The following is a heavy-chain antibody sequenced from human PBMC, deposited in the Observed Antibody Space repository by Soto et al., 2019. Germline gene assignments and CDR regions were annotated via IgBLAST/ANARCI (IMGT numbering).Heavy chain of an antibody. J-gene: IGHJ4*02. CDR1: GVSVSSGAYY. CDR3: AKGSIEYSASVDH. V-gene: IGHV3-23*01. CDR2: ISARGGSS. D-gene: IGHD5-12*01. Sequence: VQLQESGPGLVKPSETLSLTCTVSGVSVSSGAYYWSWIRQAPGKGLEWVSVISARGGSSYFADSVKGRFTISRDNSKNVLSLEMNNLRAEDTATYFCAKGSIEYSASVDHWGQGTLVLVSS.